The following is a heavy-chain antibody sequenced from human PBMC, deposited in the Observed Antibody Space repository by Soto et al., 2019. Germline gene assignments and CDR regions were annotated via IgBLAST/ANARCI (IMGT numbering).Heavy chain of an antibody. CDR3: TRHYYDSSGYYIQESFDY. CDR2: IRSKANSYAT. CDR1: GFTFSGSA. V-gene: IGHV3-73*01. D-gene: IGHD3-22*01. J-gene: IGHJ4*02. Sequence: GGSLRLSCAASGFTFSGSAMHWVRQASGKGLEWVGRIRSKANSYATAYAASVKGRFTISRDDSKNTAYLQMNSLKTEDTAVYYCTRHYYDSSGYYIQESFDYWGQGTLVTVSS.